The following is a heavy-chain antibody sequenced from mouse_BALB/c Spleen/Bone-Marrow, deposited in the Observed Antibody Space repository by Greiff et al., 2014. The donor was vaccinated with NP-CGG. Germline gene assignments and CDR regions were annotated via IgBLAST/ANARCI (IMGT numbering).Heavy chain of an antibody. J-gene: IGHJ3*01. CDR1: GYTFSSYW. CDR3: ARKEGFWGTFAY. CDR2: ILPGSGST. V-gene: IGHV1-9*01. Sequence: QVQLKESGAELMKSGASVKISCKATGYTFSSYWIEWVKQRPGHGLEWIGEILPGSGSTKYNEKFKGKATFTADTSSNTAYMQLSSLASEDSAVYYCARKEGFWGTFAYWGQGTLVTVSA. D-gene: IGHD4-1*01.